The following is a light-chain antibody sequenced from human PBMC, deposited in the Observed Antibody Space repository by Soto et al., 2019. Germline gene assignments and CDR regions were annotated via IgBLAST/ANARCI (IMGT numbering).Light chain of an antibody. J-gene: IGLJ3*02. V-gene: IGLV1-51*02. Sequence: QSVLTQPPSVSAAPGQKVTISCSGSSSNIGDNYVSWYQQLPGTAPKLLISEDYNRPSGIPDRFSGSKSGTSAALGITGLQTGGEGDYFCGTWDNSLTAWVFGGGTQLTVL. CDR1: SSNIGDNY. CDR3: GTWDNSLTAWV. CDR2: EDY.